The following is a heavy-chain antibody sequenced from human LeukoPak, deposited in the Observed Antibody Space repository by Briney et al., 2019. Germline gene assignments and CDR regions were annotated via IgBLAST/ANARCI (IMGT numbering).Heavy chain of an antibody. CDR1: GGSISSYY. J-gene: IGHJ6*03. CDR3: ARSPPYYYYYYMDV. Sequence: SETLSLTCTVSGGSISSYYWSWIRQPAGKGLERIGRIYTSGSTNYNPSLKSRVTMSVDASKSQFSLKLSSVTAADTAVYYCARSPPYYYYYYMDVWGKGTTVTVSS. V-gene: IGHV4-4*07. CDR2: IYTSGST.